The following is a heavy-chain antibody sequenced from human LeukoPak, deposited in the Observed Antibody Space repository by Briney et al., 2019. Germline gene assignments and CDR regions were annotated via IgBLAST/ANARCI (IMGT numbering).Heavy chain of an antibody. V-gene: IGHV4-59*01. Sequence: SETLSLTCTVSGGSISSYYWSWIRQPPGKGLEWIGYIYYSGSTNYNPSLKSRVTISVDTSKNQFSLKLSSVTAADTAVYYCAKSNGYGLIYICGEGTMVSVSS. CDR3: AKSNGYGLIYI. D-gene: IGHD3-10*01. CDR2: IYYSGST. J-gene: IGHJ3*02. CDR1: GGSISSYY.